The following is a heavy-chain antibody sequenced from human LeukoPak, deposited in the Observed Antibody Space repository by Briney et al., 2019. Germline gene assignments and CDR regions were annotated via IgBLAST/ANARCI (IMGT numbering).Heavy chain of an antibody. D-gene: IGHD1-26*01. J-gene: IGHJ4*02. CDR2: ISSSSRTK. CDR3: ARIVGERGSYLGVCEY. V-gene: IGHV3-48*02. CDR1: GFTFSSYS. Sequence: PGRSLRLSCAASGFTFSSYSMNWVRQAPGKGLEWVSYISSSSRTKYYADSVKGRFTISRDNAENSLYLQMNSLRDGDTAVYYCARIVGERGSYLGVCEYWGQGTLVTVSS.